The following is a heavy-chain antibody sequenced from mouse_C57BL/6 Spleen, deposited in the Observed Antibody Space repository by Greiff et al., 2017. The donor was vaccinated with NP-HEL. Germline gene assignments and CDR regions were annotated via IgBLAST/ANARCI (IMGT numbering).Heavy chain of an antibody. CDR3: ARGLQGYFDY. D-gene: IGHD2-4*01. CDR1: GFNIKDYY. Sequence: VQLQQSGAELVKPGASVKLSCTASGFNIKDYYMHWVKQMPEQGLEWIGRIDPEDGETKYAPKFQGKATMTADTSSNTAYLQLSSLTSEDTAVYYCARGLQGYFDYWGQGTTLTVSS. V-gene: IGHV14-2*01. J-gene: IGHJ2*01. CDR2: IDPEDGET.